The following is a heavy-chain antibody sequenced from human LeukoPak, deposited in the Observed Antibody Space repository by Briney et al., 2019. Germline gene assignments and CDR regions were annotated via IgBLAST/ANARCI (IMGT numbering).Heavy chain of an antibody. V-gene: IGHV1-18*01. CDR3: ARSTGYNYYYMDV. D-gene: IGHD2-8*02. J-gene: IGHJ6*03. Sequence: GASVKVSCKSAGYTFTHYGISWVRQAPGQGLEWMAWISTYNGNTNYAQNLQGRVTMTTDTSTSTAYMELRSLRSDDTAVYYCARSTGYNYYYMDVWGQGTTVTVSS. CDR2: ISTYNGNT. CDR1: GYTFTHYG.